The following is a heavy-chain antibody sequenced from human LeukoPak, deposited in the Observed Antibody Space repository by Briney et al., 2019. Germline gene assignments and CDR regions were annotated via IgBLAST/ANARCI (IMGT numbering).Heavy chain of an antibody. D-gene: IGHD1-14*01. J-gene: IGHJ4*02. CDR3: VKEGGGNPDY. Sequence: GGSLRLSCSASGFTFSSYAMHWVRQAPGKGLEYVSAISSNGGSTYYADSVKGRFTISRDNSKNTLYLQMSSLRGEDTAVYYCVKEGGGNPDYWGQGTLVTVSS. CDR2: ISSNGGST. CDR1: GFTFSSYA. V-gene: IGHV3-64D*06.